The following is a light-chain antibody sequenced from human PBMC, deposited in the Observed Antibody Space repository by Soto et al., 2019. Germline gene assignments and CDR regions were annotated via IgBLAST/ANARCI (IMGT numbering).Light chain of an antibody. CDR2: GAS. CDR3: QQYNNWPIT. CDR1: QSVADN. V-gene: IGKV3-15*01. J-gene: IGKJ5*01. Sequence: EVVMTQSPATLPVSPGERVTLSCRSSQSVADNLAWFQQKPGQGPRLLIYGASTRATGIPARFSGSGSETDFTLTISSLRSEDSAVYHCQQYNNWPITFGQGTRREIK.